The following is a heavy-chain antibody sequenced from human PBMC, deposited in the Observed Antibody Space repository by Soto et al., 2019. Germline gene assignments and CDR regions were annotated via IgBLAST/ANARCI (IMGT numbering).Heavy chain of an antibody. CDR2: IYYSGST. Sequence: QLQLQESGPGLVKPSETLSLTCTVSGGSISSSSYYWGWIRQPPGKGLEWIGSIYYSGSTYYNPSLKSRVTISVDTSKNQFSLKLSSVTAADTAVYYCARHVVAGAGTSGSDYWGQGTLVTVSS. J-gene: IGHJ4*02. CDR3: ARHVVAGAGTSGSDY. V-gene: IGHV4-39*01. CDR1: GGSISSSSYY. D-gene: IGHD6-13*01.